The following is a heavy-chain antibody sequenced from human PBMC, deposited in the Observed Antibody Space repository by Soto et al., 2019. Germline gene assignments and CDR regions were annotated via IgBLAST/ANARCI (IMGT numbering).Heavy chain of an antibody. D-gene: IGHD1-20*01. V-gene: IGHV1-69*12. CDR2: IIPIFGTA. CDR1: GGTFSSYA. CDR3: ARGITGTVSYYYGMDV. J-gene: IGHJ6*02. Sequence: QVQLVQSGAEVKKPGSSVKVSCKASGGTFSSYAINWVRQAPGQGLEWMGGIIPIFGTADYAQKFQGRVTINEDESTTTAYMELSSLRSEDTAVYYCARGITGTVSYYYGMDVWCQGTTVTVSS.